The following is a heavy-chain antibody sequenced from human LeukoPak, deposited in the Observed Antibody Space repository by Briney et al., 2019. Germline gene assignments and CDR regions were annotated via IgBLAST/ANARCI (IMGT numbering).Heavy chain of an antibody. CDR3: ARSRDSSGYYYRI. CDR2: IYPDDSDT. CDR1: GYTFSNYW. J-gene: IGHJ4*02. V-gene: IGHV5-51*01. D-gene: IGHD3-22*01. Sequence: GESLKISCEASGYTFSNYWIGWVRPMPGKGLEWMGIIYPDDSDTKYSPSFQGQVTISADKSISTAYLQWSSLKASDTAMYDCARSRDSSGYYYRIWGQGTLVTVSS.